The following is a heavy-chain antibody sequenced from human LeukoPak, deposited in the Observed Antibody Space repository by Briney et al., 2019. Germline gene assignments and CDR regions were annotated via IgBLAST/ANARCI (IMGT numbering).Heavy chain of an antibody. CDR1: GYTFTSYD. Sequence: GASVKVSCKASGYTFTSYDINWVRQATGQGLEWMGWISAYNGNTNYAQKLQGRVTMTTDTSTSTAYMELRSLRSDDTAVYYCARDLAYGDPFGYWGQGTLVTVSS. D-gene: IGHD4-17*01. J-gene: IGHJ4*02. CDR2: ISAYNGNT. V-gene: IGHV1-18*01. CDR3: ARDLAYGDPFGY.